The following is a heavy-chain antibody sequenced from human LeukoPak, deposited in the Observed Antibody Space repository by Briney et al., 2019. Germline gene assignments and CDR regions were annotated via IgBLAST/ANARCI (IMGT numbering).Heavy chain of an antibody. V-gene: IGHV1-46*01. CDR3: ASGKIMGALDY. J-gene: IGHJ4*02. CDR1: GYTFTTYY. D-gene: IGHD1-26*01. Sequence: GASVKVSCKASGYTFTTYYMHWVRQAPGQGLEWMGIIDPSDGGTTYAQKFQGRVTITRDTSASTAYMELSSLRSEDTAVYYCASGKIMGALDYWGQGTLVTVSS. CDR2: IDPSDGGT.